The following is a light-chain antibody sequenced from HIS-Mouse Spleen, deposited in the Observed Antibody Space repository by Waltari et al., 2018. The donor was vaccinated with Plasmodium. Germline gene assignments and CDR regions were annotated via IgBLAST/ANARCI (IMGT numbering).Light chain of an antibody. CDR1: ALPKQY. Sequence: SYELTQPPSVSVSPGQTARITCSGDALPKQYAYWYQQQPGQAPVLVIYKDSGRPSGMPERFSGSSSGKTVTLTISGVQAEDEADDYCQSADSSGTPNWVFGGGTKLTVL. J-gene: IGLJ3*02. V-gene: IGLV3-25*03. CDR2: KDS. CDR3: QSADSSGTPNWV.